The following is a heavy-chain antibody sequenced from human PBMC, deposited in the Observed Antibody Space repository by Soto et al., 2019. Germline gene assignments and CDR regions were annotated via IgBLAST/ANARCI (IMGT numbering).Heavy chain of an antibody. CDR1: GFTFSLYS. J-gene: IGHJ4*02. V-gene: IGHV3-21*01. CDR3: VRARSTDSRPDY. Sequence: GGSLRLSCAASGFTFSLYSMIWVCQAPGKGLEWVASITSSSSYIYYEDSLKGRFTISRDNAKNSLSLQLDSLRAEDTAVYFCVRARSTDSRPDYWGQGTLVTVSS. D-gene: IGHD3-22*01. CDR2: ITSSSSYI.